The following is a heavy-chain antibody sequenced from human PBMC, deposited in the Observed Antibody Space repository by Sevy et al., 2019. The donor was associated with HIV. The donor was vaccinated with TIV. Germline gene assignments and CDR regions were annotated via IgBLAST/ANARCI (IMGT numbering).Heavy chain of an antibody. CDR1: GFTFSSYA. V-gene: IGHV3-23*01. CDR2: ISGSGGST. J-gene: IGHJ3*02. D-gene: IGHD3-22*01. CDR3: AKDRVTMIVVVPRAFDI. Sequence: GGSLRLSCAASGFTFSSYAMSWVRQAPGKGLEWVSAISGSGGSTYYADSVKGRFTISRDNSKNTLYLQMNSLRAEDTAVCYCAKDRVTMIVVVPRAFDIWGQGTMVTVSS.